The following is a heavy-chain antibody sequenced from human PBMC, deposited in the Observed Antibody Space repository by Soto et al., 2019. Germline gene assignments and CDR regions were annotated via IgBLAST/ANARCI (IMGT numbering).Heavy chain of an antibody. J-gene: IGHJ5*02. D-gene: IGHD3-10*01. V-gene: IGHV4-30-2*01. Sequence: KPSETLSLTCAVSGGSIGGAGYSWSWIRQPPGGGLDWIGYIYESGTILYNPSLKTRLTISLNWSDKQFSLTLNSVTAADTAVYYCARAQFYSGSGNYHNLMFDPWGQGTQVTVSS. CDR2: IYESGTI. CDR3: ARAQFYSGSGNYHNLMFDP. CDR1: GGSIGGAGYS.